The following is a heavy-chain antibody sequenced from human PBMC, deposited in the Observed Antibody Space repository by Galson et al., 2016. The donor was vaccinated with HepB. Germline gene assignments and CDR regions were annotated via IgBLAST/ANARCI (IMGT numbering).Heavy chain of an antibody. D-gene: IGHD3-22*01. V-gene: IGHV3-9*01. CDR2: ISWNSGSI. CDR3: AKGAEEVRLTTNFYY. CDR1: GFKFHDYA. Sequence: SLRLSCAASGFKFHDYAMHWVRQDPGKGLEWVSGISWNSGSIGYADSVKGRFTVSRDNTKKSLYLQMNSLRAEDTALYYCAKGAEEVRLTTNFYYWGQGTLVTVSS. J-gene: IGHJ4*02.